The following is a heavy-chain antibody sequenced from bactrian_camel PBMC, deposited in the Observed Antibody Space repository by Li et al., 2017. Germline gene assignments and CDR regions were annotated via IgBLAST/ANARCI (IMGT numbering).Heavy chain of an antibody. J-gene: IGHJ4*01. D-gene: IGHD2*01. CDR1: EHALRYYY. CDR2: IDNDGSP. V-gene: IGHV3S53*01. CDR3: AADTTIPRWNRFLASQWSY. Sequence: VQLVESGGGLVQPGGSLRLSCATSEHALRYYYMGWFRQAPGKEREGVAMIDNDGSPNYAESVKGRFTISKDTTKNTLDLQMNSLEPEDTAVYYCAADTTIPRWNRFLASQWSYWGLGTQVTVS.